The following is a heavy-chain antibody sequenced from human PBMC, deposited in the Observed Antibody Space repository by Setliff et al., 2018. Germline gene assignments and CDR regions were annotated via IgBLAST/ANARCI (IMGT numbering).Heavy chain of an antibody. D-gene: IGHD3-10*01. Sequence: SLRLSCAASRFTFSNYWMSWVRQAPGKGLEWVANIKEDGSEKYYVDSVKSRFTISRDNAKNSLDLQMDSLRAEDTAVYYCARDPPAGDDYWGQGTLVTVSS. V-gene: IGHV3-7*03. CDR3: ARDPPAGDDY. CDR1: RFTFSNYW. J-gene: IGHJ4*02. CDR2: IKEDGSEK.